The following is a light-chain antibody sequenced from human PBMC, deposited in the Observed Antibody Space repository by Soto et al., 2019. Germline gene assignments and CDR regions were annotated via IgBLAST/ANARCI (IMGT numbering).Light chain of an antibody. V-gene: IGKV1-9*01. Sequence: EIRARASPSFLSASVRARVPITCRSSQGISNYLAWCQQKPGKVPKRLIYAASSLQSGVPARFSGSGSGTDFTLTISSLEPEDFAVYYCQQRSNWPWTVGQGTKVDI. J-gene: IGKJ1*01. CDR2: AAS. CDR1: QGISNY. CDR3: QQRSNWPWT.